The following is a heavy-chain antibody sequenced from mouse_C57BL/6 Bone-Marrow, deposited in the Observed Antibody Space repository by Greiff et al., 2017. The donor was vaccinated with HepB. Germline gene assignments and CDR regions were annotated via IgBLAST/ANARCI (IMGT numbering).Heavy chain of an antibody. J-gene: IGHJ4*01. V-gene: IGHV2-2*01. CDR2: IWSGGST. Sequence: QVQLQQSGPGLVQPSQSLSITCTVSGFSLTSYGVHWVRQSPGKGLEWLGVIWSGGSTAYNAAFISRLSISKDNSKSQVFFKMNSLQADDTAIYYCARNPPDGYLYYYAIDYWGQGTSVTVSS. CDR3: ARNPPDGYLYYYAIDY. D-gene: IGHD2-3*01. CDR1: GFSLTSYG.